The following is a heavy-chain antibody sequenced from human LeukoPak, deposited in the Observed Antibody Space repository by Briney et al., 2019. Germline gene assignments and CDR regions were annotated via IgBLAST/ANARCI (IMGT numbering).Heavy chain of an antibody. D-gene: IGHD2-2*01. CDR3: ARNRGSASYFYYDMDV. CDR2: ISGSGGTR. V-gene: IGHV3-48*03. J-gene: IGHJ6*04. Sequence: GGSLRLSCATSGFTFSSYEMTWVRQAPGKGVEWLSYISGSGGTRYYADSVKGRFTISRDNAKNSLYLQMTSLRAEDTAVYYCARNRGSASYFYYDMDVWGKGTSVTVSS. CDR1: GFTFSSYE.